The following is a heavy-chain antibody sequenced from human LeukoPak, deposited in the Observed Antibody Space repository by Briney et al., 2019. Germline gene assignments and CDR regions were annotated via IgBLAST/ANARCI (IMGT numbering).Heavy chain of an antibody. J-gene: IGHJ4*02. CDR3: ARWGTNGVDNFDY. Sequence: ASVKVSCKASGYTFTTYYMHWVRQAPGQGLEWMGIINPSGGSTSYAQNFQGGVTMTRDTSTSTVYMELSSLRSEDTAVYYCARWGTNGVDNFDYWGQGTLVTVSS. CDR1: GYTFTTYY. V-gene: IGHV1-46*01. D-gene: IGHD2-8*01. CDR2: INPSGGST.